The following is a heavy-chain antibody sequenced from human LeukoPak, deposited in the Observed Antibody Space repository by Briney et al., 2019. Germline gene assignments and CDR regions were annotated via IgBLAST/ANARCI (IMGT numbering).Heavy chain of an antibody. D-gene: IGHD6-6*01. CDR2: INPSGGST. J-gene: IGHJ4*02. CDR1: GYTVTSYY. V-gene: IGHV1-46*01. CDR3: AGVGIAARYYFDY. Sequence: ASVKVSCKASGYTVTSYYMHWVRQAPGQGLEWMGIINPSGGSTSYAQKFKGRVTMTRDTSTSTVHMELSSLRSEDTAVYYCAGVGIAARYYFDYWGQGTLVIVSS.